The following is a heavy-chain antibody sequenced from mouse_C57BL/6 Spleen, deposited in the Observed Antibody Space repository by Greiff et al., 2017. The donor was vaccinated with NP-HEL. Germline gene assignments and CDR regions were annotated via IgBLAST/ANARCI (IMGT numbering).Heavy chain of an antibody. CDR1: GYTFTDYY. D-gene: IGHD1-1*01. Sequence: EVQLQQSGPELVKPGASVKISCKASGYTFTDYYMNWVKQSHGKSLEWIGDINPNNGGTSYNQKFKGKATLTVDKSSSTAYMELRRLTSEDYAVYYCARPYYYGSSDYYAMDYWGQGTSVTVSS. CDR2: INPNNGGT. V-gene: IGHV1-26*01. CDR3: ARPYYYGSSDYYAMDY. J-gene: IGHJ4*01.